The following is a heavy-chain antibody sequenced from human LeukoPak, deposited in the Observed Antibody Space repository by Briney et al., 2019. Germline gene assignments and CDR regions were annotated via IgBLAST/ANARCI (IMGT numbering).Heavy chain of an antibody. CDR3: AKDERGTGTPIMRD. CDR1: GFTLRNFG. V-gene: IGHV3-30*02. D-gene: IGHD1-1*01. J-gene: IGHJ4*02. CDR2: IPYGGSNE. Sequence: GGSLRLSCAAPGFTLRNFGVHWVRQAPGKGLEWVAFIPYGGSNEYYADSVKGRFTISRDDSKNTLYLEMNTLRTGDTAVYYCAKDERGTGTPIMRDWGQGTLVTVSS.